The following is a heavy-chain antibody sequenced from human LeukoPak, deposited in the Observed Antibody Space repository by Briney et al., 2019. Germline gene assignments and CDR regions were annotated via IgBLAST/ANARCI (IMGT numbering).Heavy chain of an antibody. CDR1: GGTFSSYA. Sequence: SVKVSCKASGGTFSSYAISWVRQAPGQGLEWMGRIIPIFGTANYAQKFQGRGTITTDESTSTAYMELSSLRSEDTAVYYCAGSEYYYDSSGYYFDYWGQGTLVTVSS. J-gene: IGHJ4*02. CDR3: AGSEYYYDSSGYYFDY. D-gene: IGHD3-22*01. CDR2: IIPIFGTA. V-gene: IGHV1-69*05.